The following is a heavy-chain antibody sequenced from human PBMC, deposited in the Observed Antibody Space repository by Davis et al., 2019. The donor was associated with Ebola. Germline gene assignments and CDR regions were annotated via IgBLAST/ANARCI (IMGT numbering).Heavy chain of an antibody. V-gene: IGHV1-8*01. Sequence: AASVKVSCKASGYTFSKFDITWVRQAAGQGLEWMGWMNPNTGNSDFAQKFQDRITMTRDTSINTAYMELRSLRSEDTAVYFCARGGVAYSDLDYWGQGTLVAVSS. CDR1: GYTFSKFD. CDR2: MNPNTGNS. J-gene: IGHJ4*02. D-gene: IGHD2-21*01. CDR3: ARGGVAYSDLDY.